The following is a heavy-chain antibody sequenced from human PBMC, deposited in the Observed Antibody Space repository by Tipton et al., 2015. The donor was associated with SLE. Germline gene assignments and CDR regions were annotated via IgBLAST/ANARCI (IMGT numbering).Heavy chain of an antibody. CDR3: ARALVGYSYGYYYYYYMDV. J-gene: IGHJ6*03. Sequence: TLSLTCTVSGGSISSGSYYWSWIRQPAGKGLEWIGRIYTSGSTNYNPPLKRRVTISVDTSKNQFSLKLSSVTAADTAVYYCARALVGYSYGYYYYYYMDVWGKGTTVTVSS. V-gene: IGHV4-61*02. CDR1: GGSISSGSYY. CDR2: IYTSGST. D-gene: IGHD5-18*01.